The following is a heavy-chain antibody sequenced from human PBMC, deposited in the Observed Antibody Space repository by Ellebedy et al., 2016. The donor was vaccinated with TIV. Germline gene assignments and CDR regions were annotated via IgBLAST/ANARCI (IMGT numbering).Heavy chain of an antibody. D-gene: IGHD1-14*01. CDR3: ARVIRETRITPWDALDI. CDR2: IYDSGST. Sequence: SETLSLXXTVSGGTTTNSYWNWIRQPPGKGLEWIAYIYDSGSTNYNPSLKSRATISIDTSKNQFFLRLSSVTAGDTAVYYCARVIRETRITPWDALDIWGQGTAVTVSS. V-gene: IGHV4-59*13. J-gene: IGHJ3*02. CDR1: GGTTTNSY.